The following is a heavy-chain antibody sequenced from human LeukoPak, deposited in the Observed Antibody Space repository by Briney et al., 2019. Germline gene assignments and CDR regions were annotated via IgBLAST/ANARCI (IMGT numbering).Heavy chain of an antibody. J-gene: IGHJ5*02. V-gene: IGHV4-39*01. CDR1: GGSISSSSYY. Sequence: SETLSFICTVSGGSISSSSYYWGWIRQPPRKGLEWIASIYHSGNSYYNPSLKSRVSISVDTSKNQFSLKLTSVTAADTATYYCARQQCNGGSCYSRAIWFDPWGQGHLVTVSS. D-gene: IGHD2-15*01. CDR3: ARQQCNGGSCYSRAIWFDP. CDR2: IYHSGNS.